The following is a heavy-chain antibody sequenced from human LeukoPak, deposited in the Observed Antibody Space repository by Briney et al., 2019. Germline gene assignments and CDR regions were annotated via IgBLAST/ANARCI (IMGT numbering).Heavy chain of an antibody. J-gene: IGHJ6*03. CDR1: GGSISSYY. Sequence: PSETLSLTCTVSGGSISSYYWSWIRQPPGKGLEWVGYIYYSGSTNYNPSLKSRVTISVDTSKNQFSLKLSSVTAADTAVYYCARSVEGYCSGGSCYSYYYYMDVWGKGTTVTVSS. CDR3: ARSVEGYCSGGSCYSYYYYMDV. D-gene: IGHD2-15*01. V-gene: IGHV4-59*01. CDR2: IYYSGST.